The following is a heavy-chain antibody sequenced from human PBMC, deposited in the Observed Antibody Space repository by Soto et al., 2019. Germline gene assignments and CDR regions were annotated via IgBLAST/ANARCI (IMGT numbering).Heavy chain of an antibody. CDR2: INPNSGGS. CDR1: AHPFTDYY. CDR3: ARALPEIRMMEGGSFDP. V-gene: IGHV1-2*02. D-gene: IGHD1-1*01. Sequence: KVSCKASAHPFTDYYIHWVRQAPGQGLEWMGWINPNSGGSYFAQKFLGRVTMTRDTSITTAYMELSRLRSDDTAVYYCARALPEIRMMEGGSFDPWGQGTVVTVSS. J-gene: IGHJ5*02.